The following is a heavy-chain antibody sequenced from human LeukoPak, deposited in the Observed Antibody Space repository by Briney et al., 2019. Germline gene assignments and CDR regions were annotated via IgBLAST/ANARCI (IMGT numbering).Heavy chain of an antibody. CDR2: IIPIFGTA. V-gene: IGHV1-69*01. CDR3: ARENCSGGSCWYYFDY. J-gene: IGHJ4*02. Sequence: SVKVSCKASGGTFSSYAISWVRQAPGQGLEWMGGIIPIFGTANYARKFQGRVTITADESTSTAYMELSSLRSEDTAVYYCARENCSGGSCWYYFDYWGQGTLVTVSS. D-gene: IGHD2-15*01. CDR1: GGTFSSYA.